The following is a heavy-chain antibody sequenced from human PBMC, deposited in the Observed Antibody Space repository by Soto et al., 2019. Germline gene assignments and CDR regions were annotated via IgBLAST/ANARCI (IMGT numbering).Heavy chain of an antibody. V-gene: IGHV4-38-2*01. CDR2: IYHSGST. CDR3: ARGSIAVAGT. J-gene: IGHJ4*02. CDR1: GYSISSGYY. D-gene: IGHD6-19*01. Sequence: SETLSLTCAVSGYSISSGYYWGWIRQPPGKGLEWIGSIYHSGSTYYNPSLKSRVTISVDTSKNQFSLKLSSVTAADTAVYYCARGSIAVAGTWGQGTLVTVSS.